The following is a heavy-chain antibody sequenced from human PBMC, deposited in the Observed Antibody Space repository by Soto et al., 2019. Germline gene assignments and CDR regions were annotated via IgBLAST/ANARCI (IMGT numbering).Heavy chain of an antibody. D-gene: IGHD2-15*01. CDR3: ARHYCSGGNCYYFDY. CDR1: GGSISSGGYS. J-gene: IGHJ4*02. Sequence: SETLSLTCAVSGGSISSGGYSWSWIRQPPGKGLEWIGYIYHSGSIYYKPSLKSRVNISVERSEKQFSLKLSSVTAADTAVFYCARHYCSGGNCYYFDYWGQGTQVTVSS. CDR2: IYHSGSI. V-gene: IGHV4-30-2*01.